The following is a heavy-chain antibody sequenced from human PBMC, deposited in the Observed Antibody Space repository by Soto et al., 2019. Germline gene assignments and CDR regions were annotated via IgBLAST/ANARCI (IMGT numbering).Heavy chain of an antibody. CDR1: GFTFSSFA. Sequence: GSLRLSCAASGFTFSSFAMSWVRPVPGKGLEWVSGISGSGSDSHYSDSVKGRFTISRDNSKNTLYLQMNSLRAEDTAVYYCAKEQSRRYGDFDYWGQGTLVTVSS. J-gene: IGHJ4*02. CDR2: ISGSGSDS. V-gene: IGHV3-23*01. D-gene: IGHD4-17*01. CDR3: AKEQSRRYGDFDY.